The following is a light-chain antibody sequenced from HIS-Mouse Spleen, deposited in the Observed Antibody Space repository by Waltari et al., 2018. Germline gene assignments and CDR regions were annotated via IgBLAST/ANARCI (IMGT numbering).Light chain of an antibody. V-gene: IGLV1-44*01. CDR3: AAWDDSLNGPV. Sequence: QSVLTQPPSASGTPRQRVTITCSGSSSNSGSKTVNWYQQLPGTAPKLLIYSNNQRPSGVPDRFSGSKSGTSASLAISGLQSEDEADYYCAAWDDSLNGPVFGGGTKLTVL. CDR1: SSNSGSKT. CDR2: SNN. J-gene: IGLJ3*02.